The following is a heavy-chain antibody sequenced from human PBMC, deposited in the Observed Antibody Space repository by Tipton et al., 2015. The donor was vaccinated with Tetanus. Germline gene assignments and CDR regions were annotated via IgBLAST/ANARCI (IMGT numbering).Heavy chain of an antibody. V-gene: IGHV3-33*01. CDR1: GFIFSSYG. CDR3: AREAGGSGGSCFSGDFDN. CDR2: SWYDGTDK. J-gene: IGHJ4*02. Sequence: SLRLSCAASGFIFSSYGIHWVRQAPGKGLEWVAVSWYDGTDKYYADSVKGRFTISRDNSKNTLYLQMNSLRAEDTAVYYCAREAGGSGGSCFSGDFDNWGQGTQVTVSS. D-gene: IGHD2-15*01.